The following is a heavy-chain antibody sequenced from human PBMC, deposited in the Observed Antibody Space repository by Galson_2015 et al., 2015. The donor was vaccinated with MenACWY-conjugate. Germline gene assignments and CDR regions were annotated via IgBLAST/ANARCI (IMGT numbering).Heavy chain of an antibody. CDR2: INSDGSST. J-gene: IGHJ6*02. CDR1: GFTFSSYW. Sequence: SLRLSCAASGFTFSSYWMHWVRQAPGKGLVWVSRINSDGSSTSYADSVKGRFTISRDNAKNTLYLQMNSLRAEDTAVYYCARKPRLLSDYYYGMDVWGQGTTVPVSS. D-gene: IGHD2/OR15-2a*01. V-gene: IGHV3-74*01. CDR3: ARKPRLLSDYYYGMDV.